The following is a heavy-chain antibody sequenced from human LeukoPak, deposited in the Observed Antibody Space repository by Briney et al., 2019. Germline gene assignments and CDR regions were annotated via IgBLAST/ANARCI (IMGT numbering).Heavy chain of an antibody. Sequence: SVKVSCKASGGTFSSYAISWVRQASGQGLEWMGGIIPIFGTANYAQKFQGRVTITADKSTSTAYMELSSLRSEDTAVYYCARVLRNYYGSGSYDCWGQGTLVTVSS. D-gene: IGHD3-10*01. CDR1: GGTFSSYA. CDR2: IIPIFGTA. V-gene: IGHV1-69*06. J-gene: IGHJ4*02. CDR3: ARVLRNYYGSGSYDC.